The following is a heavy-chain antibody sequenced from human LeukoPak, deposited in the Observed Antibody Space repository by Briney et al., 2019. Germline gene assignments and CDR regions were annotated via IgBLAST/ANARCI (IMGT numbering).Heavy chain of an antibody. D-gene: IGHD6-13*01. V-gene: IGHV3-66*01. J-gene: IGHJ4*02. CDR1: GLDVSNHY. Sequence: GGSLRLSCAASGLDVSNHYMRWVRQAPGKRLEWVSLIYSGGSTYYTDSVKGRFTISRDGSKNMLYLQMNSLRVEDTAVYYRARDPAAVSTNTYGWGQGTLVTVS. CDR2: IYSGGST. CDR3: ARDPAAVSTNTYG.